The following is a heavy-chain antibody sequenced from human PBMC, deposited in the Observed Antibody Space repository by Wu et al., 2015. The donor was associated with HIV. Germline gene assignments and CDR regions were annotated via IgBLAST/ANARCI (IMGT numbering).Heavy chain of an antibody. V-gene: IGHV4-59*02. J-gene: IGHJ6*02. Sequence: QVQLQESGPGRVKPSETLSLICTVSGASVNPYYWTWIRQSPGRGLEWIGYISYKGNTNYSPSPNSRVTISLDMSKNHFSLQLRSATAADTAVYYCARVDLDGVYDPYYYYGMDVWGQGTTVTVSS. CDR2: ISYKGNT. CDR1: GASVNPYY. D-gene: IGHD2-8*01. CDR3: ARVDLDGVYDPYYYYGMDV.